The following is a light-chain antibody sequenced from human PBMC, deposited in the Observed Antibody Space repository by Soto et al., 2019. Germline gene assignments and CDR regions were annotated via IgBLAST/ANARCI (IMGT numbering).Light chain of an antibody. CDR1: QSLLYSSNNKNY. CDR2: WAS. V-gene: IGKV4-1*01. J-gene: IGKJ2*03. CDR3: QKYYYTPYS. Sequence: DIVMTQSPDSLPVSLGERATINCKSSQSLLYSSNNKNYLAWYQQKPGQPPKLLIFWASTRESGVPDRFSGSGSGTDFTITISRLQAEDVAVYYCQKYYYTPYSFGQGPKLEIK.